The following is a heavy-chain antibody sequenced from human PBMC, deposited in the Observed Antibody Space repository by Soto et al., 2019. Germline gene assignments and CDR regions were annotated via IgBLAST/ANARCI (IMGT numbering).Heavy chain of an antibody. CDR2: VYHSGST. V-gene: IGHV4-4*02. Sequence: QVQLQESGPGLVKPSGTLSLTCAVSGGSISTSNWWSWVRQPPGKGLEWIGEVYHSGSTNYNPSFKIRVAMSVDKSKNQFSLKLNSVTAADTALYYCARTSTSGNRFDYWGQGSLVTVSS. D-gene: IGHD1-1*01. J-gene: IGHJ4*02. CDR3: ARTSTSGNRFDY. CDR1: GGSISTSNW.